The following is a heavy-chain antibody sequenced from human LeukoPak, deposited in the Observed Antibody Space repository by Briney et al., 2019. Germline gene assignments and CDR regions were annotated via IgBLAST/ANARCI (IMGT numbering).Heavy chain of an antibody. CDR2: MNPNSGNT. J-gene: IGHJ3*02. CDR1: GYTFTSYD. V-gene: IGHV1-8*01. CDR3: AREQSAYYYDSSGPEYAFDI. Sequence: ASVKVSCKASGYTFTSYDINWVRQATGQGLEWMGWMNPNSGNTGYAQKFQGRVTMTRNTSISTAYMELSSLRSEDTAVYYCAREQSAYYYDSSGPEYAFDIWGQGTMVTVSS. D-gene: IGHD3-22*01.